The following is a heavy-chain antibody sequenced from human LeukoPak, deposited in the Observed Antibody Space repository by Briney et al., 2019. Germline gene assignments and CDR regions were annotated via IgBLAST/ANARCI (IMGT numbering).Heavy chain of an antibody. CDR2: IYYSGST. V-gene: IGHV4-59*01. CDR1: GGSISSYY. D-gene: IGHD2-2*02. J-gene: IGHJ5*02. CDR3: ARGHVGYQLLYQPAFDP. Sequence: PSETLSLTCTVSGGSISSYYWSWIRQPPGKGLEWIGYIYYSGSTNYNPSLKSRVTISIDTSKNQFSLKLSSVTAADTAVYYCARGHVGYQLLYQPAFDPWGQGTLVTVSS.